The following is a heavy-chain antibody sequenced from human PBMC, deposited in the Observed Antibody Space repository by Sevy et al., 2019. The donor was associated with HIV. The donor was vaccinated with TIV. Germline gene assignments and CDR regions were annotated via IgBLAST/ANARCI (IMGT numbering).Heavy chain of an antibody. CDR1: GFRFDYYA. D-gene: IGHD3-3*01. Sequence: GGSLRLSCAVSGFRFDYYAMTWVRQAPGKGLEWVSTISSNGLSTYYTDSMKGRFTIFRDNFKNTLYLQMNSLRVEDTAVYCCARDVPRDFWSAYSPGYFDYWGQGSLVTVSS. CDR2: ISSNGLST. V-gene: IGHV3-23*01. CDR3: ARDVPRDFWSAYSPGYFDY. J-gene: IGHJ4*02.